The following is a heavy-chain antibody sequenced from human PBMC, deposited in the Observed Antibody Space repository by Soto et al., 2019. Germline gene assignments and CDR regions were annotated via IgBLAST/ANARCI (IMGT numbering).Heavy chain of an antibody. CDR2: IYYSGST. J-gene: IGHJ6*02. V-gene: IGHV4-61*03. CDR3: ARVVNGMDV. CDR1: GGSVSSGSYY. Sequence: PSETLSLTCTVSGGSVSSGSYYWSWSRQPPGQGLEWIGYIYYSGSTNYNPSLKSRVTISVDTSKNHFSLKLSSVTAADTAVYYCARVVNGMDVWGQGTTVTVSS.